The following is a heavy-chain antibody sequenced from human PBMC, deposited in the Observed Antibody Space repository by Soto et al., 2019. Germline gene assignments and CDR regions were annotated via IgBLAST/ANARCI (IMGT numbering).Heavy chain of an antibody. CDR1: GFTFSSYA. J-gene: IGHJ4*02. V-gene: IGHV3-23*01. Sequence: GGSLRLSCAASGFTFSSYAMSWVRQAPGKGLEWVSVISGSGDSTYYADSVKGRFTISRDNSKNTLYLQINSLRAEDTALYYCAKRACGSFYFDYWGQGTLVTVSS. CDR2: ISGSGDST. CDR3: AKRACGSFYFDY. D-gene: IGHD6-25*01.